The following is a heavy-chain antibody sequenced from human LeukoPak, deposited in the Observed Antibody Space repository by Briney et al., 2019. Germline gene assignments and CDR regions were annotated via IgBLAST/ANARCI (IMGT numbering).Heavy chain of an antibody. D-gene: IGHD6-19*01. J-gene: IGHJ4*02. CDR2: ISPTGSTT. Sequence: GGSLRLSCTASGFSFSGHWMHWARQLPGKGLVWVSRISPTGSTTSYADSVKGRFTVSRDNAKNTLYLQVNSLRAEDTAVYYCAKDSLNSSGWYFGYWGQGTLVTVSS. V-gene: IGHV3-74*01. CDR1: GFSFSGHW. CDR3: AKDSLNSSGWYFGY.